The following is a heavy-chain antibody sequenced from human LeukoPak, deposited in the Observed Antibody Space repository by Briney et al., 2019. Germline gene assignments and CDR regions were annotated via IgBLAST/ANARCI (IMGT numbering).Heavy chain of an antibody. CDR3: AKERDGDYVRYTHY. CDR1: GFTFSSYA. Sequence: RGSLRLSCAASGFTFSSYAMSWVRQAPGKGLEWVSSISASGGGTYYADSVKGRFAISRDNSKNTLFLQLSSLRADDTAVYHCAKERDGDYVRYTHYWGQGTLVTVSS. V-gene: IGHV3-23*01. J-gene: IGHJ4*02. CDR2: ISASGGGT. D-gene: IGHD4-17*01.